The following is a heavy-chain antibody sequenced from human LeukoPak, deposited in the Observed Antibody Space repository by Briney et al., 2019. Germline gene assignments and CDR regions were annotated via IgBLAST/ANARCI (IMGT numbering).Heavy chain of an antibody. CDR3: AELGITMIGGV. D-gene: IGHD3-10*02. Sequence: GGSLRLSCAASGFTFSSYGMSWVRQAPGKGLEWVSGISGSGGSTYYADSVKGRFTISRDNAKNSLYLQMNSLRAEDTAVYYCAELGITMIGGVWGKGTTVTISS. V-gene: IGHV3-23*01. J-gene: IGHJ6*04. CDR2: ISGSGGST. CDR1: GFTFSSYG.